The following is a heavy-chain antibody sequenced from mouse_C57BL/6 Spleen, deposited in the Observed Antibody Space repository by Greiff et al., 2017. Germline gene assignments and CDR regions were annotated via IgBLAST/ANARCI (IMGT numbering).Heavy chain of an antibody. V-gene: IGHV10-1*01. D-gene: IGHD2-2*01. Sequence: EVQRVESGGGLVQPKGSLKLSCAASGFSFNTYAMNWVRQAPGKGLEWVARIRSKSNNYATYYADSVKDRFTISRDDSESMLYLQMNNLKTEDTAMYYCVRQGGYDGLFDYWGQGTTLTVSS. CDR3: VRQGGYDGLFDY. J-gene: IGHJ2*01. CDR2: IRSKSNNYAT. CDR1: GFSFNTYA.